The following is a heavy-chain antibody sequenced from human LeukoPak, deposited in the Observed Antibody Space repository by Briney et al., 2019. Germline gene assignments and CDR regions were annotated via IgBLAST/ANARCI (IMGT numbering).Heavy chain of an antibody. CDR2: ISSSSSYI. Sequence: GGSLRLSCTASGFTFINYSMNWVRQAPGKGLEWVSSISSSSSYIYYADSVKGRFTISRDNAKNSLCLQMNSLRAEDTAVYYCARAVGAVDYWGQGTLVTVSS. V-gene: IGHV3-21*01. CDR3: ARAVGAVDY. D-gene: IGHD1-26*01. J-gene: IGHJ4*02. CDR1: GFTFINYS.